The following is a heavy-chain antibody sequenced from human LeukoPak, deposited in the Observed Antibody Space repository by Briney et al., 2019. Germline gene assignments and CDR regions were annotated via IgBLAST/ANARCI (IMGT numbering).Heavy chain of an antibody. V-gene: IGHV3-13*01. Sequence: GGSLRLSCAASGFTFSSIDMHWVRQPTGQGLEWVSTIGTASDTYYPGSVEGRFTLSRDNAKNSLYPQINSLTAGDTAVYYCARGPPRGKYYYMDVWGKGTKVTVSS. J-gene: IGHJ6*03. CDR2: IGTASDT. CDR1: GFTFSSID. CDR3: ARGPPRGKYYYMDV. D-gene: IGHD1-1*01.